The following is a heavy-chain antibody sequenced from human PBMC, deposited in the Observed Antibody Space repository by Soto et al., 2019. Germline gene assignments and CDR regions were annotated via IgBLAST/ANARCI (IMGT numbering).Heavy chain of an antibody. Sequence: SETLSLTCTVSGGSISSGGYYWSWIRQHPGKGLEWIGYIYYSGSTYYNPSLKSRVTISVDTSKNQFSLKLSSVTAADTAVYYCERTGSGSYALDIWRQGTKVTVSS. CDR3: ERTGSGSYALDI. V-gene: IGHV4-31*03. J-gene: IGHJ3*02. D-gene: IGHD3-10*01. CDR2: IYYSGST. CDR1: GGSISSGGYY.